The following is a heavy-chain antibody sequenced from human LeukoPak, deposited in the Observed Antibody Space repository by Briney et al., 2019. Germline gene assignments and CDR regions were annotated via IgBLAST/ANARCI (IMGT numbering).Heavy chain of an antibody. CDR2: ISGSGGST. Sequence: GGSLRLSCAASGFTFSSYAMSWVRQAPGKGLEWVSAISGSGGSTYYADSVKGRFTISRDNSKNTLYLQINSLRADDTAVSYGAKGPEYDSSGFFVYRGQGTLVTGSS. CDR1: GFTFSSYA. V-gene: IGHV3-23*01. J-gene: IGHJ4*02. CDR3: AKGPEYDSSGFFVY. D-gene: IGHD3-22*01.